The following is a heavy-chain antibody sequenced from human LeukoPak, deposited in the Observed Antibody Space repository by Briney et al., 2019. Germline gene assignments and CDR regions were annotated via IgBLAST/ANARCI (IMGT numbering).Heavy chain of an antibody. V-gene: IGHV3-23*01. CDR3: AREYSSSLYYYYYMDV. D-gene: IGHD6-13*01. CDR1: GFTFSSYG. Sequence: GGSLRLSCAASGFTFSSYGMSWVRQAPGKGLEWVSAISGSGGGTYYADSVKGRFTISRDNAKNSLYLQMNSLRAEDTALYYCAREYSSSLYYYYYMDVWGKGTTVTVSS. J-gene: IGHJ6*03. CDR2: ISGSGGGT.